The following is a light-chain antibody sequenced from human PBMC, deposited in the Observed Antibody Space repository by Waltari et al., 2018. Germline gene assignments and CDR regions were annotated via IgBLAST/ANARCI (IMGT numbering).Light chain of an antibody. CDR3: QSADSPVTPLV. CDR2: KDT. CDR1: ALPKQY. V-gene: IGLV3-25*03. Sequence: SYELTQPPSMSVSPGQTATIACSGDALPKQYAYWYQQKPGQAPTLVMDKDTERPSGVPDRFSGSSSGTTVTLTISGVQPDDEADYYCQSADSPVTPLVFGGGTKLTVL. J-gene: IGLJ2*01.